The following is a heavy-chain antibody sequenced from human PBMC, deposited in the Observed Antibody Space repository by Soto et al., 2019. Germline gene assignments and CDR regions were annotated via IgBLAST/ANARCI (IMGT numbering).Heavy chain of an antibody. Sequence: PGGSLRLSCEASGFTFSNYAMSWVRQAPGKGLEWVSTISGSTGSTYYADSVKGRFTISRDNSKNTLFLQMNSLRAADTAVYYCAKVSAMIVGAKDYWGQGTLVTVSS. J-gene: IGHJ4*02. V-gene: IGHV3-23*01. CDR3: AKVSAMIVGAKDY. CDR2: ISGSTGST. D-gene: IGHD1-26*01. CDR1: GFTFSNYA.